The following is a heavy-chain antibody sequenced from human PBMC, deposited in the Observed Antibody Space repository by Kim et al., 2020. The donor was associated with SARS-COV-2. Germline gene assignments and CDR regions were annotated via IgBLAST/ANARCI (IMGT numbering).Heavy chain of an antibody. V-gene: IGHV3-23*01. Sequence: ADSVRGRFTISRDNSMNTLYLQMNSLRAEETAIYYCAKRDPTSSARSFDYWGQGTLVSVSS. CDR3: AKRDPTSSARSFDY. J-gene: IGHJ4*02. D-gene: IGHD6-6*01.